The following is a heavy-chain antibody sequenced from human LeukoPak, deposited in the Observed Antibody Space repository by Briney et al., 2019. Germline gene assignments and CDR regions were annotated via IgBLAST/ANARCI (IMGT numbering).Heavy chain of an antibody. V-gene: IGHV5-51*01. CDR1: GYSFTNYW. CDR2: IYPGDSDT. J-gene: IGHJ4*02. CDR3: ARLGVEAYDGSGYYYFDY. Sequence: GESLKISCKASGYSFTNYWIGWGRQMPGKGLEWMGTIYPGDSDTRYRPSFQGRVTISADKSISTAYLQWSSLKASDTAIYYCARLGVEAYDGSGYYYFDYWGQGALVTVSS. D-gene: IGHD3-22*01.